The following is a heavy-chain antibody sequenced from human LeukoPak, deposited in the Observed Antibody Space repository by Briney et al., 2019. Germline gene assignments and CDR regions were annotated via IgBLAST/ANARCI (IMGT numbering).Heavy chain of an antibody. CDR3: ARVGDGYNVNYFDY. CDR2: ISTSSTTA. Sequence: GSLRLSCAASGFTFSDYSLNWVRQAPGKGLEWVSYISTSSTTAYYADSVKGRFTVSRDNAKNSLYLQMNSLRDEDTAVFYCARVGDGYNVNYFDYWGQGTLVTVSS. D-gene: IGHD5-24*01. V-gene: IGHV3-48*02. CDR1: GFTFSDYS. J-gene: IGHJ4*02.